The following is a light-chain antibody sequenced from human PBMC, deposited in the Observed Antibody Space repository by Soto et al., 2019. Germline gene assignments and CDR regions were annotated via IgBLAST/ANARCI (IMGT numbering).Light chain of an antibody. CDR3: QLYSNWPCWT. CDR1: QIFSSN. Sequence: EIVVTQTPASLSVSPGVKVTLSGRASQIFSSNLAWYQQKPGQPPRLLIYGASTRAAGVPARFSGSVSGTECTLTITTLQSEELAVYYCQLYSNWPCWTFGRGTRVDI. V-gene: IGKV3-15*01. J-gene: IGKJ1*01. CDR2: GAS.